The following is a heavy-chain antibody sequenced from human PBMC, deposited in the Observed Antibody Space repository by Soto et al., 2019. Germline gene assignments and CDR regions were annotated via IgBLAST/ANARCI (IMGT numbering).Heavy chain of an antibody. J-gene: IGHJ6*02. V-gene: IGHV4-59*01. CDR2: IYYSGIT. CDR3: ARYKSNYYYGMDV. D-gene: IGHD1-20*01. CDR1: GGSISSYY. Sequence: SDTLSLTCTVSGGSISSYYWSWIRQPPGKGLERIGYIYYSGITNYNPSLKSRVTISVDTSKNQFSLKLSSVTAADTAVYYCARYKSNYYYGMDVWGQGTTVTVS.